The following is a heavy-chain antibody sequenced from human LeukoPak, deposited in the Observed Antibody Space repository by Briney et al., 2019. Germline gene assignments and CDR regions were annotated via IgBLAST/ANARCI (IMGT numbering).Heavy chain of an antibody. CDR1: GFTFSSYA. D-gene: IGHD2-2*01. CDR2: ISYDGSNK. V-gene: IGHV3-30*04. CDR3: ARLFRVVVPAANTHFDY. J-gene: IGHJ4*02. Sequence: PGRSLRLSCAASGFTFSSYAMHWVRQAAGKGLEWVAAISYDGSNKYYADSVKGRFTISRDNSKNTLYLQMNSLRAEDTAVYYCARLFRVVVPAANTHFDYWGQGTLVTVSS.